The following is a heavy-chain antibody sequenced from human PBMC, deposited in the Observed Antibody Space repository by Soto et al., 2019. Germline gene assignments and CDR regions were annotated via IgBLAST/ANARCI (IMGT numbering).Heavy chain of an antibody. CDR3: ADDGTMTRSDYYYMYV. V-gene: IGHV1-58*02. D-gene: IGHD1-1*01. CDR2: IVVGSGNT. CDR1: GVTFTSSA. Sequence: QMQLVQAGPEVKKPGTSVKVSCKASGVTFTSSAMKWLRQARRQRLEWIGWIVVGSGNTNYAQKFQERVTITRDMSTSTAYMELSRLRSEDTAGYYCADDGTMTRSDYYYMYVWDKGTTVTVSS. J-gene: IGHJ6*03.